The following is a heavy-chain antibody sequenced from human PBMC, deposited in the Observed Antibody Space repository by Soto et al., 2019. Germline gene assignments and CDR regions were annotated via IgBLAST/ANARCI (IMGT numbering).Heavy chain of an antibody. CDR3: ASRHYDFWSGYYTNYFDY. CDR2: IYSGGST. J-gene: IGHJ4*02. Sequence: GGSLRLSCAASGFTVSSNYMSWVRQAPGKGLEWVSVIYSGGSTYYADSVKGRFTISRDNSKNTLYLQMNSLRAEDTAVYYCASRHYDFWSGYYTNYFDYWGQGTLVTVSS. V-gene: IGHV3-66*01. D-gene: IGHD3-3*01. CDR1: GFTVSSNY.